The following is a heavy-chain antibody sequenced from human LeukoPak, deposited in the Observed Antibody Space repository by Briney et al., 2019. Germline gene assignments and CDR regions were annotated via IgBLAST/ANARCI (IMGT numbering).Heavy chain of an antibody. CDR2: IYYSGST. CDR3: ARTILGVVNSFDY. V-gene: IGHV4-59*12. Sequence: SETLSLTCTVSGGSISSYYWSWIRQPPGKGLEWIGSIYYSGSTYYNPSLKSRVTISVDTSKSQFSLKLSSVTAADTAVYYCARTILGVVNSFDYWGQGTLVTVSS. CDR1: GGSISSYY. J-gene: IGHJ4*02. D-gene: IGHD3-3*01.